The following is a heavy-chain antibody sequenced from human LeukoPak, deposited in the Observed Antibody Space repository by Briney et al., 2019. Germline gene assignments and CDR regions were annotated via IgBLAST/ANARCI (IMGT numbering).Heavy chain of an antibody. CDR3: AREKDYDSSGYFWFDP. CDR2: VYYTGST. Sequence: SETLSLTCTVSGGTLNSFYWSWIRQPPGKGLEWIGYVYYTGSTDYNPSLKSRVTMSVDTSQNQFSLKLTSVTAADTAVYYCAREKDYDSSGYFWFDPWGQGTLVTVSS. CDR1: GGTLNSFY. V-gene: IGHV4-59*12. J-gene: IGHJ5*02. D-gene: IGHD3-22*01.